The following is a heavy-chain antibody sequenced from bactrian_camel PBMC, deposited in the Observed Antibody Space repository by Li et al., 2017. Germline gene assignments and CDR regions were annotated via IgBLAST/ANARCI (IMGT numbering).Heavy chain of an antibody. V-gene: IGHV3S35*01. J-gene: IGHJ6*01. CDR2: TCTGDTT. CDR3: VRNGVVAEFGY. D-gene: IGHD2*01. CDR1: GFTFSSYA. Sequence: VQLVESGGGLVQPGGSLRLSCAVSGFTFSSYAMYWVRQAPGKGLEWVSTCTGDTTRYADSVKGRFTISRDNVKNTVYLQMNSLKPEDTAVYYCVRNGVVAEFGYWGQGTQVTVS.